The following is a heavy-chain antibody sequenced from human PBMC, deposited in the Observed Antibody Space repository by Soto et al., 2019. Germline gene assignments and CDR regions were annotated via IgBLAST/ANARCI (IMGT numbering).Heavy chain of an antibody. D-gene: IGHD2-21*02. CDR1: GYTFTSYY. J-gene: IGHJ5*02. CDR2: INPSGGYT. CDR3: AGGGGIVVVTAPYDP. Sequence: QVQLVQSGAEVKKPGASVKVSCKASGYTFTSYYMNWVRQAPGQGLEWRGIINPSGGYTTYAQRFVDRVTKTIDTSASTVHMELGRLTAGATAVYYCAGGGGIVVVTAPYDPWGQGTLVTVSS. V-gene: IGHV1-46*03.